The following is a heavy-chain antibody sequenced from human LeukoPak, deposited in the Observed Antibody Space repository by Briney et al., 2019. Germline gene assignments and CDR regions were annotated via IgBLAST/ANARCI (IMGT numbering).Heavy chain of an antibody. V-gene: IGHV4-34*01. J-gene: IGHJ6*02. D-gene: IGHD3-3*01. CDR3: ARGHHIPSYDFWSGYYTDYYYYGMDV. Sequence: SDTLSLTCAVYGGSFSGYYWSWIRQPPGKGLEWMGEINHSGSTNYNPSLKSRVTISVDTSKNQFSLKLSSVTAADTAVYYCARGHHIPSYDFWSGYYTDYYYYGMDVWGQGTTVTVSS. CDR2: INHSGST. CDR1: GGSFSGYY.